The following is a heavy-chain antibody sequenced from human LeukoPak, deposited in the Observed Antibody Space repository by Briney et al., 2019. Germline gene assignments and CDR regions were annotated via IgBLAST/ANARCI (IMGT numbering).Heavy chain of an antibody. CDR2: LVDDNTS. V-gene: IGHV3-53*01. D-gene: IGHD3-10*01. CDR1: GFTVSRNY. CDR3: ARDLGDSLFDS. Sequence: GGSLRLSCAASGFTVSRNYMTWVRQAPGKGLEWVSSLVDDNTSYYTPSVKGRFSISRDNSKNTLYLQMNTLRAEDTAVYYCARDLGDSLFDSWGQGTLVTVSS. J-gene: IGHJ4*02.